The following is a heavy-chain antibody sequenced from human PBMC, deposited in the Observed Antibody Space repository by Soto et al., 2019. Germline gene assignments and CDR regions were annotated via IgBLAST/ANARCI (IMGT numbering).Heavy chain of an antibody. CDR1: GFIFSDYA. V-gene: IGHV3-23*01. Sequence: GGSLRLSCAASGFIFSDYAMTWVRQAPGKGPEWVSGISGSGESIYYADSVEGRFTISRDNSKNTLYLQMNSLKTEDTAVYYCTTDNAFWSGYFPSPPYWGQGTLVTVSS. CDR2: ISGSGESI. CDR3: TTDNAFWSGYFPSPPY. D-gene: IGHD3-3*01. J-gene: IGHJ4*02.